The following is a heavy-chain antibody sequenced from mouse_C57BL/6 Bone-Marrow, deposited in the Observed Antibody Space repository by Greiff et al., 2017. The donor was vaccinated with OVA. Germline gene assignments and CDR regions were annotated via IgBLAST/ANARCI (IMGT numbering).Heavy chain of an antibody. Sequence: EVKLMESGGGLVQPKGSLKLSCAASGFTFNTYAMHWVRQAPGKGLEWVARIRSNSSNYATYYADSVKDRFTISRDDSQSMLYLQMNNLKTEDTAMYYGVRCHYYGSSYLYDMDYWGQGTTVTVSS. V-gene: IGHV10-3*01. CDR3: VRCHYYGSSYLYDMDY. CDR2: IRSNSSNYAT. D-gene: IGHD1-1*01. CDR1: GFTFNTYA. J-gene: IGHJ4*01.